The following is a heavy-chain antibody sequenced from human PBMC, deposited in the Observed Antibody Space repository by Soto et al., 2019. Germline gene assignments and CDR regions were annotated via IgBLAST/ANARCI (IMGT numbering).Heavy chain of an antibody. CDR2: INHSGST. CDR1: GGSFSGYY. V-gene: IGHV4-34*01. J-gene: IGHJ6*02. Sequence: PSETLSLTCAVYGGSFSGYYWSWIRQPPGKGLEWIGEINHSGSTNYNPSLKSRVTISVDTSKNQFSLKLSSVTAADTAVYYCARDVVVITTLYYYYYGMDAWGQGTTVTVSS. CDR3: ARDVVVITTLYYYYYGMDA. D-gene: IGHD3-22*01.